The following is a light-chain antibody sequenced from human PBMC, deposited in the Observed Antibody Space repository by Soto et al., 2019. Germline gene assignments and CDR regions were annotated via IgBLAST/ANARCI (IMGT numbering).Light chain of an antibody. V-gene: IGKV1-5*03. Sequence: DIQMTQSPSTLSASVGDRVTISCRASPGISSWLAWYQQNPGKAPNLLIYKASSLESGVPSRFSGSGSGTEFNLTISSLQPDDFATYYCQQYHSYWTFGQGTKVEIK. CDR3: QQYHSYWT. CDR2: KAS. CDR1: PGISSW. J-gene: IGKJ1*01.